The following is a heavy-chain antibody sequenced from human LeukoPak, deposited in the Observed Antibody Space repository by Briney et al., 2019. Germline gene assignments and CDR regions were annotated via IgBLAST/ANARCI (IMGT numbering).Heavy chain of an antibody. J-gene: IGHJ4*02. CDR3: ARVSANYQLPTDY. CDR1: GFTFSDYY. Sequence: GGSLRLSCAASGFTFSDYYMSWIRQAPGKGLEWVSYISSSGSTIYYADSVKGRFSISRDNAKNSLYLQMNSLRAEDTAVYYCARVSANYQLPTDYWGQGTLVTVSS. D-gene: IGHD2-2*01. CDR2: ISSSGSTI. V-gene: IGHV3-11*01.